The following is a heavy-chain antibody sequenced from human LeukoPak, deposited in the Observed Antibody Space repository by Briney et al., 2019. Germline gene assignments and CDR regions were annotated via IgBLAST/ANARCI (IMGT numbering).Heavy chain of an antibody. J-gene: IGHJ4*02. CDR1: GGSISSSSYY. CDR3: ARVGDKMTTVPADY. Sequence: SETLSLTCTVSGGSISSSSYYWGWIRQPPGKGLEWIGSMYYSGSTYYNPSLKSQVTISVDTSKNQFSLKLSSVTAADTAVYYCARVGDKMTTVPADYWGQGTLVTVSS. V-gene: IGHV4-39*07. D-gene: IGHD4-11*01. CDR2: MYYSGST.